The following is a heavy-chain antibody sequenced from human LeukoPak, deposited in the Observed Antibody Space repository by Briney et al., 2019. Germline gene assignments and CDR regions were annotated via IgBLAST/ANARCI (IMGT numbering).Heavy chain of an antibody. D-gene: IGHD3-22*01. Sequence: PSETLSLTCTVSGGSISSYYWSWIRQPPGKGLEWIGYIYYSGSTNYNPSLKSRVTISVDTSKNQFSLKLSSVTAADTAVYYCVRDVDSSGYIDYWGQGTLVTVSS. CDR2: IYYSGST. J-gene: IGHJ4*02. V-gene: IGHV4-59*01. CDR1: GGSISSYY. CDR3: VRDVDSSGYIDY.